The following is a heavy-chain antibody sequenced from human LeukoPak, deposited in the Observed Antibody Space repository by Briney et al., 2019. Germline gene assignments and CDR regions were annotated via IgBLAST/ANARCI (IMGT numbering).Heavy chain of an antibody. CDR2: IKQDDSDI. D-gene: IGHD1-1*01. V-gene: IGHV3-7*01. CDR1: GFTFKNYW. Sequence: GGSLRLSCTASGFTFKNYWMTWVRQAPGKGLEWVANIKQDDSDILYADSVKGRFTISRDNAKNSLYLQMNSLRVEDMAVYYCARAGGEKVTGNVGSWFDPWGQGILVTVSS. CDR3: ARAGGEKVTGNVGSWFDP. J-gene: IGHJ5*02.